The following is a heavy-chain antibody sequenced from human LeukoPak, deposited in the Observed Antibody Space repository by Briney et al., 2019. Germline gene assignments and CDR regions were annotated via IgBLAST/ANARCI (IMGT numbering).Heavy chain of an antibody. J-gene: IGHJ4*02. CDR2: IDGSGTNT. D-gene: IGHD6-25*01. Sequence: GGSLRLSCAGSGFTFSIYGMSWVRQAPGKGLEWVSAIDGSGTNTLYADSVKGRFTISRDNFKNTAHLQMSSLRAADTAIYYCAKRSARPKPFDCWAQGTLVTVSS. CDR3: AKRSARPKPFDC. CDR1: GFTFSIYG. V-gene: IGHV3-23*01.